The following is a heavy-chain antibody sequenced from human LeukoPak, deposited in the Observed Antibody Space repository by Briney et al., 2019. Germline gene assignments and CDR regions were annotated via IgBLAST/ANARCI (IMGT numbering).Heavy chain of an antibody. J-gene: IGHJ3*02. Sequence: GASVKVSCKASGYTFTGYYMHWVRQAPGQGLEWMGRINPNSGGTNYAQKPQGRVTMTRDTSISTAYMELSRLRSDDTAVYYCARDTSDFWSGYYSSGAFDIWGQGTMVTVSS. CDR2: INPNSGGT. V-gene: IGHV1-2*06. D-gene: IGHD3-3*01. CDR3: ARDTSDFWSGYYSSGAFDI. CDR1: GYTFTGYY.